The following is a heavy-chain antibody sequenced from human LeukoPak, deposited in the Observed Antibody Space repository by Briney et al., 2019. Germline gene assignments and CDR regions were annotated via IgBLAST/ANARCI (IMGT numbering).Heavy chain of an antibody. Sequence: SETLSLTCTVSGYSISSGYYWGWIRQPPGKGLEWIGSIYHSGSTYYNPSLKSRVTISVDTSKNQFSLKLSSVTAAGTAVYYCARGAPTQQPGSRTFDYWGQGTLVTVSS. J-gene: IGHJ4*02. CDR3: ARGAPTQQPGSRTFDY. D-gene: IGHD6-13*01. CDR1: GYSISSGYY. CDR2: IYHSGST. V-gene: IGHV4-38-2*02.